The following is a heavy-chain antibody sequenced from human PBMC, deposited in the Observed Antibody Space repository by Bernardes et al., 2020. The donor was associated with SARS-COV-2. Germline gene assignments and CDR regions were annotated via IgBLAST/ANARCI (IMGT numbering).Heavy chain of an antibody. CDR1: GFAISTYW. Sequence: VGSLFLSCAASGFAISTYWMNWVRQAPGKGLEWVANIRQDGSERHHVDSVRGRFTISRDNSKNSLYLQMDSLRAEDTAVYYCARDTSATCGLDVWGQGTMVTVSS. CDR2: IRQDGSER. CDR3: ARDTSATCGLDV. V-gene: IGHV3-7*03. D-gene: IGHD2-15*01. J-gene: IGHJ3*01.